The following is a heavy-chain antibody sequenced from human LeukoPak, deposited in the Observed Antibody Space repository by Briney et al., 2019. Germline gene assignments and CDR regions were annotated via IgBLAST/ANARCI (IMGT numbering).Heavy chain of an antibody. J-gene: IGHJ6*03. D-gene: IGHD5-18*01. CDR2: INHSGST. Sequence: SETLSLTCAVYGGSFSGYYWSWIRQPPGKGLEWIGEINHSGSTNYNPSLKSRVTISVDTSKNQFSLKLSSVTAEDTAVYYCARAEPERYSYGYYYYMDVWGKGTTVTVSS. CDR3: ARAEPERYSYGYYYYMDV. V-gene: IGHV4-34*01. CDR1: GGSFSGYY.